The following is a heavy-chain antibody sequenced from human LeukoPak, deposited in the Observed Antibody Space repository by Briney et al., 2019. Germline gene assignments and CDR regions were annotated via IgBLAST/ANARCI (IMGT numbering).Heavy chain of an antibody. CDR3: ARDRTSGSYSPDAFDI. J-gene: IGHJ3*02. Sequence: SETLSLTCAVYGGSFSGYYWSWIRQPPGKGLEWIGEINHSGSTNYNPSLKSRVTISVDTSKNQFSLKLSSVTAADTAVYYCARDRTSGSYSPDAFDIWGQGTMVTVSS. CDR1: GGSFSGYY. D-gene: IGHD1-26*01. V-gene: IGHV4-34*01. CDR2: INHSGST.